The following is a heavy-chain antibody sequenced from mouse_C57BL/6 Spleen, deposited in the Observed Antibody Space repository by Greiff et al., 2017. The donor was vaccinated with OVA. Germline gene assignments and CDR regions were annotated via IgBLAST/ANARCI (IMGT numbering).Heavy chain of an antibody. CDR1: GYSITSGYY. CDR2: ISYDGSN. Sequence: VQLQQSGPGLVKPSQSLSLTCSVTGYSITSGYYWNWIRQFPGNKLEWMGYISYDGSNNYNPSLKNRISITRDTSKNQFFLKLNSVTTEDTATYYCASYYYGSRNYWGQGTTLTVSS. J-gene: IGHJ2*01. CDR3: ASYYYGSRNY. V-gene: IGHV3-6*01. D-gene: IGHD1-1*01.